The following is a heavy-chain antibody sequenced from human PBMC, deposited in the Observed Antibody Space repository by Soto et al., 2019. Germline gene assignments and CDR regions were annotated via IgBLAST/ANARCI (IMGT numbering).Heavy chain of an antibody. CDR2: ISGSGGST. CDR1: GFTFSSYA. J-gene: IGHJ4*02. D-gene: IGHD6-19*01. V-gene: IGHV3-23*01. CDR3: ANVVRYIVSGWYFDF. Sequence: EVQLLESGGGLVQPGGSLRLSCAASGFTFSSYAMSWVRQAPGKGLEWVSAISGSGGSTYYADSVKGRFTISRDNSKNPLYLQMNSLIAEDTAVYYCANVVRYIVSGWYFDFWGQGTLVTVSS.